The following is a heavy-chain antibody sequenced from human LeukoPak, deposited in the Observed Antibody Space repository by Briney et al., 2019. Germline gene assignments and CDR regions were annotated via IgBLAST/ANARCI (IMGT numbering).Heavy chain of an antibody. V-gene: IGHV1-69*05. D-gene: IGHD6-13*01. CDR3: ARGPGIAAAADY. J-gene: IGHJ4*02. CDR1: GGTFSTYA. CDR2: IIPIFGTA. Sequence: SAKVSCKASGGTFSTYAISWVRHAPGQGLEWMGGIIPIFGTANYAQKFQGRVTITTDESTSTAYMELSSLRSEDTAVYYCARGPGIAAAADYWGQGTLVTVSS.